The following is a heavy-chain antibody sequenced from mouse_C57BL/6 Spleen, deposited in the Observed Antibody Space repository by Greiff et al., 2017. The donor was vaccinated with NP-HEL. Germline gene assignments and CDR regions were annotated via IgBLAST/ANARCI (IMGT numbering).Heavy chain of an antibody. Sequence: EVQLVESGAELVRPGASVKLSCTASGFNIKDDYMHWVKQRPEQGLEWIGWIDPENGDTEYASKFQGKATITADTSSNTAYLQLSSLTSEDTAVYYCTRGNSFAYWGQGTLVTVSA. CDR1: GFNIKDDY. CDR3: TRGNSFAY. D-gene: IGHD2-1*01. V-gene: IGHV14-4*01. CDR2: IDPENGDT. J-gene: IGHJ3*01.